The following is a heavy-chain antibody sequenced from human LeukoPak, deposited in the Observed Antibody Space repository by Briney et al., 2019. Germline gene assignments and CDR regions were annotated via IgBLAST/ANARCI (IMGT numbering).Heavy chain of an antibody. Sequence: PSETLSLTCTVSGYSISSGYYWGWIRQPPGKGLEWIGSIYHSGSTYYNPSLKSRVTISVDTSKNQFSLKLSSVTAADTAVYYCARADTVTKDFDYWGQGTLVTVSS. J-gene: IGHJ4*02. CDR2: IYHSGST. CDR1: GYSISSGYY. D-gene: IGHD4-17*01. CDR3: ARADTVTKDFDY. V-gene: IGHV4-38-2*02.